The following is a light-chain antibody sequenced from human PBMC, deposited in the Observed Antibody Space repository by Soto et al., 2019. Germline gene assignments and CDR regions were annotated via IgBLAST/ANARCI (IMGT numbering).Light chain of an antibody. V-gene: IGKV3-15*01. CDR2: RTF. J-gene: IGKJ4*01. CDR3: QQYNNWPRAT. Sequence: ETVMTQSPATLSVSPGERATLSCRASQTISSNLAWYQQKPGQAPRLLMFRTFTRATGIPARFSGSGSGTEFNITISSLQSEDSAVYYCQQYNNWPRATFGGGTKVDIK. CDR1: QTISSN.